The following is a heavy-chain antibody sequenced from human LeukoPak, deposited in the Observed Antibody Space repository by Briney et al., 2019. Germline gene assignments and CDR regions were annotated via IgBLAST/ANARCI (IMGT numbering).Heavy chain of an antibody. CDR2: TSYDEESK. Sequence: PGGSLRLSCAASGFTFSSYSMHWVRQAPGKGLEWVAVTSYDEESKFYAVSVKGRFTISRDNSKNSLYLQMNSLRTEDTAVYYCARGATNDFWTGYGWFDPWGQGTMVAVSS. J-gene: IGHJ5*02. CDR3: ARGATNDFWTGYGWFDP. D-gene: IGHD3/OR15-3a*01. V-gene: IGHV3-30*04. CDR1: GFTFSSYS.